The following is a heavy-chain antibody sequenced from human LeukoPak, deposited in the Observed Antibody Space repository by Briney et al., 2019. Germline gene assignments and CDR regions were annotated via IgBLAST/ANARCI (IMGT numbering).Heavy chain of an antibody. CDR1: GFPLSSYA. D-gene: IGHD2-21*01. J-gene: IGHJ4*02. V-gene: IGHV3-23*01. Sequence: PGGSLRLSCAASGFPLSSYAMSWVRQVPGKWLEWVSATSSSDDGTYHADSVRGRLTIYRDNFRNTLYLQMNRLRVEDAALYYCARAPVTSCRGAFCYPFDLWGQGVLVTVSS. CDR2: TSSSDDGT. CDR3: ARAPVTSCRGAFCYPFDL.